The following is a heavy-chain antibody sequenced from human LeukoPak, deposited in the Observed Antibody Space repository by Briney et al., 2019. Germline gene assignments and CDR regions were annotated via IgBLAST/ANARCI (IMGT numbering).Heavy chain of an antibody. CDR1: GGSISSYY. CDR2: IYYSGST. Sequence: SETLSLTCTVSGGSISSYYWSWIRQPAGKGLEWIGYIYYSGSTNYNPSLKSRVTISVDTSKNQFSLKLSSVTAADTAVYYCARGYGDYPLSCFDIWGQGTMVTVSS. CDR3: ARGYGDYPLSCFDI. D-gene: IGHD4-17*01. J-gene: IGHJ3*02. V-gene: IGHV4-59*01.